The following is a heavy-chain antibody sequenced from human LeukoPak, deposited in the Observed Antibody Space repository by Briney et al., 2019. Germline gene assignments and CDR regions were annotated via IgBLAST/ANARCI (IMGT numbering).Heavy chain of an antibody. D-gene: IGHD3-3*01. V-gene: IGHV1-2*02. CDR2: INPNSGGT. Sequence: ASVKVSCKASGYTFTGYYMHWVRQAPGQGLEWMGWINPNSGGTNYAQKFQGRATMTRDTSISTAYMELSRLRSDDTAVYYCARTSAYYDFWSGYYNYWGQGTLVTVSS. CDR3: ARTSAYYDFWSGYYNY. CDR1: GYTFTGYY. J-gene: IGHJ4*02.